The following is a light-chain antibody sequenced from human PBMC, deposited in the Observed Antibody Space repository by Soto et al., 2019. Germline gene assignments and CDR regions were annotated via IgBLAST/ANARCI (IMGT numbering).Light chain of an antibody. CDR3: CSYAGSYTYV. CDR2: DVT. Sequence: QSVLTQPRSVSGSPGQSVPISCTGTSGDVGGYTSVSWYQHHPGKAPKLIIYDVTKRPSGVPDRFSGSKSGNTASLTISGLQPEDEADYYCCSYAGSYTYVFRSGTKLTVL. J-gene: IGLJ1*01. CDR1: SGDVGGYTS. V-gene: IGLV2-11*01.